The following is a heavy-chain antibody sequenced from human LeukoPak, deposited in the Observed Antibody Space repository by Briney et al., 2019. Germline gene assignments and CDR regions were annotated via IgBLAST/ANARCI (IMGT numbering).Heavy chain of an antibody. CDR3: ARDSSSWYVSEH. V-gene: IGHV3-20*04. J-gene: IGHJ1*01. D-gene: IGHD6-13*01. CDR1: GXTFDDYG. Sequence: AGGSLRLSCAASGXTFDDYGMSWVRQAPGKGLEWVSGINWNGGSTGYADSVKGRFTISRDNAKNSLYLQMNSLRAEDTALYYCARDSSSWYVSEHWGQGTLVTVSS. CDR2: INWNGGST.